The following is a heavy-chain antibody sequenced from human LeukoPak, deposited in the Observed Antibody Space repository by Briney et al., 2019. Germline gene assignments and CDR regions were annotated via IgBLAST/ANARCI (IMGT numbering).Heavy chain of an antibody. Sequence: PSETLSLTCTVSGGSISSYCWSWIRQPPGKGLEWIGYIYYSGSTNYNPSLKSRVTISVDTSKNQFSLKLSSVTAADTAVYYCASATINPYNWFDPWGQGTLVTVSS. CDR2: IYYSGST. CDR1: GGSISSYC. J-gene: IGHJ5*02. CDR3: ASATINPYNWFDP. D-gene: IGHD5-12*01. V-gene: IGHV4-59*01.